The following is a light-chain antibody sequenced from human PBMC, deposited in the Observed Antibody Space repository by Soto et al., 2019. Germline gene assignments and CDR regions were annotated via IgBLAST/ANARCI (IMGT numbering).Light chain of an antibody. J-gene: IGKJ1*01. CDR1: QGISNY. Sequence: DIQMTQSPSSLSASVGDIVTITCRASQGISNYLVWYQQKPGKVPKLLIYAASTQQSGVPSQFSGSGSETDFTLTISSLQSEEVASYDCQKHNCSPMTFGEGTKVEIK. CDR3: QKHNCSPMT. CDR2: AAS. V-gene: IGKV1-27*01.